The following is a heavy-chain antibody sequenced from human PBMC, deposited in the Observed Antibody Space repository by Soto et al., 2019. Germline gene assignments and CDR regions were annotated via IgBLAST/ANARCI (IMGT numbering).Heavy chain of an antibody. CDR3: ARVYTYGNFDY. V-gene: IGHV5-51*01. CDR1: GYSFTDYW. J-gene: IGHJ4*02. D-gene: IGHD5-18*01. Sequence: PGESLKISWKGSGYSFTDYWGAWVRQMPGKGLEWMGIIYPGDSDTRYSPSFQGQVTISADKSISTAYLQWSSLKASDTAMYYCARVYTYGNFDYWGQGTLVSSPQ. CDR2: IYPGDSDT.